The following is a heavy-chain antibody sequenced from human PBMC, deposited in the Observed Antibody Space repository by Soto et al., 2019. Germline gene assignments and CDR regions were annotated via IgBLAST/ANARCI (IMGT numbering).Heavy chain of an antibody. Sequence: EVQLVESGGGLVQPGGSLGLSCAASGFTFSSYWMHWVRQGPGKGLVWVSRILSDGSTTSYADSVKGRFTISRDNAKNTLYLQMNSLRAEDTAVYYCARGLATSHYYYGMDVWGQGTTVTVSS. CDR1: GFTFSSYW. J-gene: IGHJ6*02. D-gene: IGHD3-9*01. CDR2: ILSDGSTT. CDR3: ARGLATSHYYYGMDV. V-gene: IGHV3-74*01.